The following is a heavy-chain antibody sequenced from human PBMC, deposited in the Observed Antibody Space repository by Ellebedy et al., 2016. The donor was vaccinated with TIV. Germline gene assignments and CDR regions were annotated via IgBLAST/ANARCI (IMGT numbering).Heavy chain of an antibody. J-gene: IGHJ4*02. CDR1: GFTLSSYS. Sequence: GESLKISCAASGFTLSSYSMNWVRQAPGKALEWVSSISSSTRYINYADSVKGRFTISRDSDKNSLHLQMDSLRAEDTAVYYCARDPDANWGTKNYFDLWGQGALVTVSS. CDR3: ARDPDANWGTKNYFDL. CDR2: ISSSTRYI. V-gene: IGHV3-21*06. D-gene: IGHD3-16*01.